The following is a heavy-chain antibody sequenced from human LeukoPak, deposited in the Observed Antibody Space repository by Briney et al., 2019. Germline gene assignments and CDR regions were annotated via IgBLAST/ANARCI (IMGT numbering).Heavy chain of an antibody. Sequence: SQTLSLTCAISGDSVSSNSAAWNWIRQSPSRGLEWLGRTYYRSKWYNDYAVSVKGRITINPDTSKNQFSLQLNSVTPEDTAVYYCARGKQWLVRLHYFDYWGQGTLVTVSS. V-gene: IGHV6-1*01. D-gene: IGHD6-19*01. CDR2: TYYRSKWYN. CDR3: ARGKQWLVRLHYFDY. J-gene: IGHJ4*02. CDR1: GDSVSSNSAA.